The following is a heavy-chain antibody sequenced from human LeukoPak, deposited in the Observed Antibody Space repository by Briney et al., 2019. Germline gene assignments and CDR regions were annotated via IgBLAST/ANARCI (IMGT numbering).Heavy chain of an antibody. CDR1: GGSISSSSYY. Sequence: SETLSLTCTVSGGSISSSSYYWGWIRQPPGKGLEWIGSIYYSGSTYYNPSLKSRVTISVDTSKNQSSLKLSSVTAADTAVYYCARLRRQADYFDYWGQGTLVTVSS. CDR3: ARLRRQADYFDY. J-gene: IGHJ4*02. V-gene: IGHV4-39*01. CDR2: IYYSGST. D-gene: IGHD6-25*01.